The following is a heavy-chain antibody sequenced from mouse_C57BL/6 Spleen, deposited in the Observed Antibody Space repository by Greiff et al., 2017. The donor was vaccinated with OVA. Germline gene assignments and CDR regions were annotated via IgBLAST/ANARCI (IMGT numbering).Heavy chain of an antibody. D-gene: IGHD2-3*01. CDR3: TRDPYDGYFAY. V-gene: IGHV5-9-1*02. CDR1: GFTFSSYA. CDR2: ISSGGDYI. Sequence: DVMLVESGEGLVKPGGSLKLSCAASGFTFSSYAMSWVRQTPEKRLEWVAYISSGGDYIYYADTVKGRFTISRDNARNTLYLQMSSLKSEDTAMYYCTRDPYDGYFAYWGQGTLVTVSA. J-gene: IGHJ3*01.